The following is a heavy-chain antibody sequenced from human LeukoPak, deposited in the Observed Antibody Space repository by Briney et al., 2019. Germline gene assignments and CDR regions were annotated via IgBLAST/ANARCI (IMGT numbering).Heavy chain of an antibody. J-gene: IGHJ6*02. Sequence: SETLSLTCTVSGGSITSSGVYWVWVRQPPGKGLEWVGCVYYGGDTYYNPSLKSRVTISVDTSKNQFSLSLSSLTAADTALYYCARLFSSGWPYFYGLDAWGQGTTVTVSS. CDR3: ARLFSSGWPYFYGLDA. CDR2: VYYGGDT. V-gene: IGHV4-39*01. D-gene: IGHD6-19*01. CDR1: GGSITSSGVY.